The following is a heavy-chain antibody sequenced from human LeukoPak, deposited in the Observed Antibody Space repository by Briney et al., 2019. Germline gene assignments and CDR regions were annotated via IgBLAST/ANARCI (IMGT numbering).Heavy chain of an antibody. Sequence: GGSLRLSCAASGFTFSSYSMNWVRQAPGKGLEWVSCINSRSSYIYYADSVKDRFTISRDNAKNSLYLQMNSLRAEDTAVYYCARAPSVAGNYWGQGTLVTVSS. CDR2: INSRSSYI. CDR1: GFTFSSYS. CDR3: ARAPSVAGNY. J-gene: IGHJ4*02. D-gene: IGHD6-19*01. V-gene: IGHV3-21*01.